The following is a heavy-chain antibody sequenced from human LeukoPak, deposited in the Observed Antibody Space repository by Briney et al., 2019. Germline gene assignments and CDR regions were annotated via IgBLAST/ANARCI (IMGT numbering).Heavy chain of an antibody. CDR2: IYYSGST. Sequence: PSETLSLTCTVSGGSISSYYWSWIRQPPGKGLEWIGYIYYSGSTNYNPSLKSRVTISVDTSKNQFSPKLSSVTAADTAVYYCARRKGTFDYWGQGTLVTVSS. V-gene: IGHV4-59*01. CDR1: GGSISSYY. CDR3: ARRKGTFDY. J-gene: IGHJ4*02.